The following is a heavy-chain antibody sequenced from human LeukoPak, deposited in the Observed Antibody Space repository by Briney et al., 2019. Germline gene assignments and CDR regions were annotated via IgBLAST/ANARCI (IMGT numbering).Heavy chain of an antibody. CDR3: ARASEYSYGVDY. V-gene: IGHV4-61*02. D-gene: IGHD5-18*01. Sequence: SETLSLTCTVSGGSISSGSYYWSWIRQPAGKGLEWIGRIYTSGSTNYNPSLKSRVTISVDTSKNQFSLKLSSVTAAATAVYYCARASEYSYGVDYWGQGTLVTVSS. J-gene: IGHJ4*02. CDR1: GGSISSGSYY. CDR2: IYTSGST.